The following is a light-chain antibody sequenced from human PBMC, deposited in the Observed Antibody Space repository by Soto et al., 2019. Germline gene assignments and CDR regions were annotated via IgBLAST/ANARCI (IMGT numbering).Light chain of an antibody. J-gene: IGKJ1*01. CDR2: DVS. CDR3: QQYSDNWT. V-gene: IGKV1-5*01. Sequence: DIQMTQSPSTLSASVGDRAIIPCRASPSVGGWLAWYQHKPGKAPKLLIYDVSTLASGVPSRFSGSGSGREFTLTISSLQPDDFAIYYCQQYSDNWTFGPGTKVEIK. CDR1: PSVGGW.